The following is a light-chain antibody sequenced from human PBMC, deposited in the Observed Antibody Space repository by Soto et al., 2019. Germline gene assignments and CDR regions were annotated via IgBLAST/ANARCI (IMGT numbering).Light chain of an antibody. CDR2: GSS. CDR1: ENVGTN. V-gene: IGKV3D-15*01. Sequence: IVMTQSPATLSVSPGEGVTLSCRASENVGTNLAWYQQKPGQAPRLLMYGSSTRATGIPATFSCSGSGTEFTLTISSLQSEESAVYYCQQYNNWGLSFGGGTRVEIK. CDR3: QQYNNWGLS. J-gene: IGKJ4*01.